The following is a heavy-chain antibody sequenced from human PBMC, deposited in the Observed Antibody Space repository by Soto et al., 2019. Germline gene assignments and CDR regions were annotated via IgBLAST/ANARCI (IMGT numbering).Heavy chain of an antibody. Sequence: QGQLVQSGPEVKKPGASVKVSCKASGYTFSRCGISWVRQDPGQGLEWMGWVSGYNGDTKYAQKVQGRVTMTIDTSTYTAYMELRSLTSDDTAKYYCAKNGQPPYYYYGMDVWGQGTTVTVSS. J-gene: IGHJ6*02. CDR2: VSGYNGDT. CDR1: GYTFSRCG. D-gene: IGHD2-8*01. CDR3: AKNGQPPYYYYGMDV. V-gene: IGHV1-18*01.